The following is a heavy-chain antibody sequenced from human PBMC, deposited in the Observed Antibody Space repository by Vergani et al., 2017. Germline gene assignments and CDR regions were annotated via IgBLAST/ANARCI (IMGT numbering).Heavy chain of an antibody. D-gene: IGHD3-10*01. CDR2: INPNSGGT. CDR1: GYTFTGYY. Sequence: QVQLVQSGAEVKKPGASVKVSCKASGYTFTGYYMHWVRQASGQGVEWMGWINPNSGGTNYAQKLEGRVTMTRDTYISTAYMELSRRRSDDTAVYYCARTITMIPGPADCSGQGTLVTVSS. V-gene: IGHV1-2*02. J-gene: IGHJ4*02. CDR3: ARTITMIPGPADC.